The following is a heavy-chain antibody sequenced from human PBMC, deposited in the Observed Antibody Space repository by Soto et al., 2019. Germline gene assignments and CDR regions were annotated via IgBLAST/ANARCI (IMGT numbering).Heavy chain of an antibody. CDR3: AKEPAVAGMLALDF. J-gene: IGHJ4*02. CDR2: INAANGNT. V-gene: IGHV1-3*01. CDR1: GYTCTNYI. Sequence: QAQIVQSGVEVKKPGASVKISCKDSGYTCTNYITHWVRQAPGQRLEWMGWINAANGNTKYSQKFQGRVTITRDTSATTVYMDLNSLKSEDTAVYYGAKEPAVAGMLALDFWGQGTLVTVSS. D-gene: IGHD6-19*01.